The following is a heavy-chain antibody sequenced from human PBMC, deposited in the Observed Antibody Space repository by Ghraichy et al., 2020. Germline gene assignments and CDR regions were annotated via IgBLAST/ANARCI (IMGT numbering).Heavy chain of an antibody. J-gene: IGHJ2*01. V-gene: IGHV5-51*01. CDR2: IYPGDSDT. D-gene: IGHD6-19*01. CDR1: GYSFTSYW. Sequence: GESLNISCKGSGYSFTSYWIGWVRQMPGKGLEWMGIIYPGDSDTRYSPSFQGQVTISADKSISTAYLQWSSLKASDTAIYYCARRSSSGWYLGGVPDLYFDLWGXXXLVTXSS. CDR3: ARRSSSGWYLGGVPDLYFDL.